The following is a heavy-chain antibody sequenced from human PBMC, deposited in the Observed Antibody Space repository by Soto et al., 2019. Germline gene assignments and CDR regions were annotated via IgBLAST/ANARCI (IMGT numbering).Heavy chain of an antibody. Sequence: QVQLVQSGAEVTKPGSSVKVSCKASGGTFSSYAISWVRQAPGQGLEWMGGIIPIFGTANYAQKFQGRVTITADESTSTAYMELGSLRSDDTAVYYCARAFPSQTTVTIFFDYWGQGTLVTVSS. D-gene: IGHD4-17*01. J-gene: IGHJ4*02. CDR3: ARAFPSQTTVTIFFDY. CDR1: GGTFSSYA. V-gene: IGHV1-69*01. CDR2: IIPIFGTA.